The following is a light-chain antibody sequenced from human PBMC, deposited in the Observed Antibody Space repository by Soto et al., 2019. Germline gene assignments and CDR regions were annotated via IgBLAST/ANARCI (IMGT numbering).Light chain of an antibody. Sequence: DIQMTQSPSTLSASVGDRVTITCRASQNINTWLAWYQQKPGKGPTLLIYRASRLESGVPSTFSGSGSGTEFALTISSLQTADFETYYCQQYETYSLTFGQGTKVEV. J-gene: IGKJ1*01. CDR3: QQYETYSLT. CDR2: RAS. V-gene: IGKV1-5*03. CDR1: QNINTW.